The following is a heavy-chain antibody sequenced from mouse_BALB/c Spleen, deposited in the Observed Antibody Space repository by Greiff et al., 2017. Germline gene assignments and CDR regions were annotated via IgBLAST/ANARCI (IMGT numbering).Heavy chain of an antibody. CDR1: GYTFTSYW. D-gene: IGHD4-1*01. J-gene: IGHJ1*01. V-gene: IGHV1-69*02. CDR2: IYPSDSYT. Sequence: VQLQQPGAELVRPGASVKLSCKASGYTFTSYWINWVKQRPGQGLEWIGNIYPSDSYTNYNQKFKDKATLTVDKSSSTAYMQLSSPTSEDSAVYYCTRPNWDWYFDVWGAGTTVTVSS. CDR3: TRPNWDWYFDV.